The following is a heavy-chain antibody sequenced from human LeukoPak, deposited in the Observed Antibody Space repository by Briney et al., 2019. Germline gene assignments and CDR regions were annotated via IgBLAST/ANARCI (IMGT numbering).Heavy chain of an antibody. CDR3: AKDGPHPYYYYYGMDV. V-gene: IGHV3-30*18. Sequence: GGSLRLSCAASGFTFSNFGIHWVRQAPGKGLEWVALISYDGSSQYYADSVKGRFTISRDNSKSTLYLQMNSLRPEDTAVYYCAKDGPHPYYYYYGMDVWGQGTTVTVSS. D-gene: IGHD3/OR15-3a*01. J-gene: IGHJ6*02. CDR2: ISYDGSSQ. CDR1: GFTFSNFG.